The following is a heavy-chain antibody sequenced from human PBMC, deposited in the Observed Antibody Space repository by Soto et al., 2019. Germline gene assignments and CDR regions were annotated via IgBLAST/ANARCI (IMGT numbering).Heavy chain of an antibody. Sequence: PSQTISLTGAISGDSVSSNSATWNWTRPSPSRGLEWLGRTYYRSKWYNDYAVSVKSRIIINPETSKNQISLQLNSVTPEDTAVYCCAREDRGAFDYWGQGALVTVCS. V-gene: IGHV6-1*01. D-gene: IGHD2-15*01. CDR3: AREDRGAFDY. CDR2: TYYRSKWYN. J-gene: IGHJ4*02. CDR1: GDSVSSNSAT.